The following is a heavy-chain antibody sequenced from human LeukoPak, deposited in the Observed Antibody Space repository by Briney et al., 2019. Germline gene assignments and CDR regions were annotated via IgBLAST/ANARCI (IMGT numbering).Heavy chain of an antibody. J-gene: IGHJ3*02. CDR1: IFTFGVYA. CDR3: AKDILDI. V-gene: IGHV3-49*04. Sequence: GGSLRLSCTASIFTFGVYAMSWVRQAPGKGLEWVGFMKSRTYGGTTEYAASVKGRFTISRDDSKSIAYLQMNSLKTEDTAVYYCAKDILDIWGQGTLVTVSS. CDR2: MKSRTYGGTT.